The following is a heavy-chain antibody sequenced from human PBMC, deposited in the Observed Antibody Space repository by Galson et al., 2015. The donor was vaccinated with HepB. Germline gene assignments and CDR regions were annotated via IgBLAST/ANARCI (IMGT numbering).Heavy chain of an antibody. CDR2: ISAYNRDT. CDR3: ARGALVVVVGATQNNWFDP. Sequence: CKASGYTFSSYSITWVRQAPGQGLEWMGWISAYNRDTNYAQKFQGRVTMTTDTSTSTAYMELRSLRSDDTAVYFCARGALVVVVGATQNNWFDPWGQGTLVTVSS. D-gene: IGHD2-15*01. CDR1: GYTFSSYS. V-gene: IGHV1-18*01. J-gene: IGHJ5*02.